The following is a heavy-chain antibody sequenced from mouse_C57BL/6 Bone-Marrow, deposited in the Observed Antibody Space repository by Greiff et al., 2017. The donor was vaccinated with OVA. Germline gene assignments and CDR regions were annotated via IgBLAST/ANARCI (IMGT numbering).Heavy chain of an antibody. CDR1: GFTFSSYG. CDR2: ISSGGSYT. Sequence: EVMLVESGGDLVKPGGSLKLSCAASGFTFSSYGMSWVRQTPDKRLEWVATISSGGSYTYYPDSVKGRFTISRDNAKNTLYLQMSSLKSEDTAMYYCATYYIIYSFAYWGQGTLVTVSA. CDR3: ATYYIIYSFAY. J-gene: IGHJ3*01. D-gene: IGHD2-5*01. V-gene: IGHV5-6*01.